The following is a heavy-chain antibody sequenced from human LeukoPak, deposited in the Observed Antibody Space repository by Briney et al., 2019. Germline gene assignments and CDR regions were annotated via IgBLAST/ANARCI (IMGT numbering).Heavy chain of an antibody. V-gene: IGHV4-38-2*02. CDR2: IYHSGGT. CDR1: GGSISSGYY. D-gene: IGHD3-3*02. Sequence: SETLSLTCTVSGGSISSGYYWGWIRQPPGKGLEWIGSIYHSGGTYYNPSLKSRVTISVDASKNQFSLKLSSVTAADTAMYYCARGHLLSWFDPWGQGTLVTVSS. J-gene: IGHJ5*02. CDR3: ARGHLLSWFDP.